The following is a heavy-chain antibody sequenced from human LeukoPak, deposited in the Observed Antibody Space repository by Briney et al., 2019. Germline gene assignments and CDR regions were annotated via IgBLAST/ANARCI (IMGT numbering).Heavy chain of an antibody. CDR2: IYTSGST. Sequence: SETLSLTCTVSGGSISSGSYYWSWIRQPAGKGLEWIGRIYTSGSTNYNPSLKSRVTISVDTSKNQFSLKLSSVTAADTAVYYCARDQRSWYFDLWGRGTLATVSS. CDR3: ARDQRSWYFDL. J-gene: IGHJ2*01. CDR1: GGSISSGSYY. V-gene: IGHV4-61*02.